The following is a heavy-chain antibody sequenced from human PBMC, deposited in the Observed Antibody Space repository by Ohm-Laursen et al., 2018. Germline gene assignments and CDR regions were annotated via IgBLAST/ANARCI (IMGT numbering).Heavy chain of an antibody. CDR1: GFTFSSYE. J-gene: IGHJ4*02. Sequence: SLRLSCAASGFTFSSYEMNWVRQAPGKGLEWVSYISSGGSTVYYADSVKGRFTVSRDNAKNPLYLQMDSLRAEDTALYYCARVGPVFDWLPYYWGQGTLVTVSS. CDR2: ISSGGSTV. CDR3: ARVGPVFDWLPYY. D-gene: IGHD3-9*01. V-gene: IGHV3-48*03.